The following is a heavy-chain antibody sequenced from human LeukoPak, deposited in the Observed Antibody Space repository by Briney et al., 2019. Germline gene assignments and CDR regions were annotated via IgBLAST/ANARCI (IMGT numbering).Heavy chain of an antibody. CDR2: FSSSSSYI. Sequence: PGGSLRLSCAASGFTFSSYEMNWVRHAPGKGLEWVSSFSSSSSYIYYADSVKGRFTISRDNAKNSLYLQTNSLRAEDTAVYYCARVWSGDYSYFDYWGQGTLVTVSS. D-gene: IGHD4-17*01. CDR1: GFTFSSYE. CDR3: ARVWSGDYSYFDY. V-gene: IGHV3-21*01. J-gene: IGHJ4*02.